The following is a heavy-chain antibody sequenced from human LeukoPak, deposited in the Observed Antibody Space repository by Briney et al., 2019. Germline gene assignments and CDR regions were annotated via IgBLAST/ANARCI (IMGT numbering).Heavy chain of an antibody. J-gene: IGHJ4*02. CDR1: GFTFSSYA. CDR3: ARNGGGDITMVYYFDY. V-gene: IGHV3-30-3*01. Sequence: GGSLRLSCAASGFTFSSYAMHWVRQAPGKGLKWVAVISYDGSNKYYADSVKGRFTISRDNSKNTLYLQMNSLRAEDTAVYYCARNGGGDITMVYYFDYWGQGTLVTVSS. D-gene: IGHD3-10*01. CDR2: ISYDGSNK.